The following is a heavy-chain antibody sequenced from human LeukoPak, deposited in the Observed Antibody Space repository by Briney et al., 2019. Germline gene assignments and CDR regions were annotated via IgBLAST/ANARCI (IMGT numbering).Heavy chain of an antibody. V-gene: IGHV3-21*01. CDR3: ARGVRRSSRFGFKPTRGNNWFDP. CDR1: GFTFSSYS. D-gene: IGHD3-10*01. Sequence: GGSLRLSCAASGFTFSSYSMNWVRQAPGKGLEWVSSINSSSSYIYYADSVKGRFTISRDNAKNSLYLQMNSLRAEDTAVYYCARGVRRSSRFGFKPTRGNNWFDPWGQGTLVTVSS. J-gene: IGHJ5*02. CDR2: INSSSSYI.